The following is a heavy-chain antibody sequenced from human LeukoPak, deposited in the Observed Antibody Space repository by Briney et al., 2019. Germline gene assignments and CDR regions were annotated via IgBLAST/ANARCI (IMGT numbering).Heavy chain of an antibody. CDR2: IHPSGIT. D-gene: IGHD2-2*01. Sequence: PAETLSLTCAVYDGSSGYYWSWIRQPPGKGLEWIGEIHPSGITSFNPSLKSRASISADTSKNQFSLKLTSVTAADTALYYCSRGRDQSKTGDYWGQGTLVTVS. CDR3: SRGRDQSKTGDY. J-gene: IGHJ4*02. V-gene: IGHV4-34*01. CDR1: DGSSGYY.